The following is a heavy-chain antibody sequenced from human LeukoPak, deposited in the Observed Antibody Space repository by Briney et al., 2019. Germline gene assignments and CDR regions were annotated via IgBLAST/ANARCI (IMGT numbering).Heavy chain of an antibody. CDR3: ARTSVEMATIPDAFDI. D-gene: IGHD5-24*01. V-gene: IGHV3-48*02. CDR1: GCTFSSYS. J-gene: IGHJ3*02. Sequence: QPGGSLRLSCAASGCTFSSYSMNWVRQAPGKGLEWVSYISSSSTTIYYADSVKGRFTISRDNAKNSLYLQMNSLRDEDTAVYYCARTSVEMATIPDAFDIWGQGTMVTVSS. CDR2: ISSSSTTI.